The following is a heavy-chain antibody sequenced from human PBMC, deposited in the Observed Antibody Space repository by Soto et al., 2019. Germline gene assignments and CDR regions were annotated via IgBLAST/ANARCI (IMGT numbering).Heavy chain of an antibody. Sequence: GRQAPGKGLEWVAVISYDGSNKYYADSVKGRFTISRDNSKNTLYLQMNSLRAEDTAVYYCAKDWSLTGVYYYYGMDVWGQGTTVTVSS. CDR3: AKDWSLTGVYYYYGMDV. D-gene: IGHD3-9*01. V-gene: IGHV3-30*18. CDR2: ISYDGSNK. J-gene: IGHJ6*02.